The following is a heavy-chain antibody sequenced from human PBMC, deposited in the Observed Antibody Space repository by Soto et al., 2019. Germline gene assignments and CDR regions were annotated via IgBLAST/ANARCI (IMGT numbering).Heavy chain of an antibody. CDR2: IYYSGST. D-gene: IGHD6-13*01. CDR3: ARDPRPAAAGYYYYGMDV. V-gene: IGHV4-59*01. CDR1: GGSISSYY. J-gene: IGHJ6*02. Sequence: PSETLSLTCTVSGGSISSYYWSWIRQPPGKGLEWIGYIYYSGSTNYNPSLKSRVTISVDTSKNQFSLKLSSVTAADTAVYYCARDPRPAAAGYYYYGMDVWGQGTTVTVS.